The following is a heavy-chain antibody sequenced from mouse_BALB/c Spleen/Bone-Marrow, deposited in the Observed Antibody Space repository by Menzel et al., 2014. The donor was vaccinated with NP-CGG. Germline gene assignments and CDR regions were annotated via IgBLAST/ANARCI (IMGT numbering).Heavy chain of an antibody. V-gene: IGHV1S56*01. Sequence: QVQLKESGPELVKPGASVRISCKASGYTFTSFYIHWVRQRPGQGLEWIGWIYTGDFSTKYNEKFKGNSTLTANKSSTTSSMQLNNLTSEDSSFYFCARKTQMSYDSIIYWGQGTSVTVSS. CDR2: IYTGDFST. CDR1: GYTFTSFY. D-gene: IGHD2-4*01. CDR3: ARKTQMSYDSIIY. J-gene: IGHJ4*01.